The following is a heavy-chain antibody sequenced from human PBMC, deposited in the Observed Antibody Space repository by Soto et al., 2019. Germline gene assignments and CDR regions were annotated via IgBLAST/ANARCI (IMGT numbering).Heavy chain of an antibody. V-gene: IGHV3-23*01. CDR2: ISATGGGT. CDR1: GFKFSNYA. Sequence: GGSLRLSCAASGFKFSNYAMSWVRQAPGKGLEWVSLISATGGGTYYADSVKGRFTISRDNSHNTLYLQVHSLTAEDTAVYYCAKDRRAGGNSALYFDFWGQGAQVTVSS. D-gene: IGHD3-16*01. CDR3: AKDRRAGGNSALYFDF. J-gene: IGHJ4*02.